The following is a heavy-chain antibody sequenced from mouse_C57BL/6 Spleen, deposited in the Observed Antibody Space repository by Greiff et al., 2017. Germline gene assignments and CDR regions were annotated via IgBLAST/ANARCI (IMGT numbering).Heavy chain of an antibody. V-gene: IGHV3-1*01. CDR2: ISYSGST. CDR1: GYSITSGYD. J-gene: IGHJ4*01. CDR3: ARDEGGHSMDY. Sequence: DVKLVESGPGMVKPSQSLSLTCTVTGYSITSGYDWHWIRHFPGNKLEWMGYISYSGSTNYNPSLKSRSSITHDTSKNHFFLKLNSVTTEDTATYCCARDEGGHSMDYWGQGTSVTVSS. D-gene: IGHD3-3*01.